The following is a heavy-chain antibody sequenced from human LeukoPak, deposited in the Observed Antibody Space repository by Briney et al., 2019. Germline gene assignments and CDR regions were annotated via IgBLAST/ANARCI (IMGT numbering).Heavy chain of an antibody. CDR2: IRYDGSNK. J-gene: IGHJ4*02. CDR1: GFTFSSYG. CDR3: ARDRATRWSSFDY. Sequence: GGSLRLSCAASGFTFSSYGMHWVRQAPGKGLEWVAFIRYDGSNKYYADSVKGRFTISRDNSKNTLYLQMNSLRAEDTAVYYCARDRATRWSSFDYWGQGTLVTVSS. D-gene: IGHD3-3*01. V-gene: IGHV3-30*02.